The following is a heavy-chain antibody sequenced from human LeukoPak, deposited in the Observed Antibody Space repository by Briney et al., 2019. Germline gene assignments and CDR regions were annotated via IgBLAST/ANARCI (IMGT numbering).Heavy chain of an antibody. D-gene: IGHD3-10*01. J-gene: IGHJ4*02. CDR2: MNPNSGNT. V-gene: IGHV1-8*01. CDR1: GYTFTSYD. Sequence: GASVKVSCKASGYTFTSYDINWVRQATGQGLEWMGWMNPNSGNTGYAQEFQGRVTMTRNTSISTAYMELSSLRSEDTAVYYCARAYGPGSGSYYTVDYWGQGTLVTVSS. CDR3: ARAYGPGSGSYYTVDY.